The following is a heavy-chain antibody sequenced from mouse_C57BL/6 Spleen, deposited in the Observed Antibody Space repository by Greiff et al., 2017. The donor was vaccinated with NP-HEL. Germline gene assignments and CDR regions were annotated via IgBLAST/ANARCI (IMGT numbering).Heavy chain of an antibody. D-gene: IGHD2-4*01. V-gene: IGHV1-26*01. CDR3: ASYYDYDERLAY. CDR1: GYTFTDYY. CDR2: LNPNTGGT. J-gene: IGHJ3*01. Sequence: EVQLQQSGPELVKPGASVKISCKASGYTFTDYYMNWVKQSHGKSLEWIGDLNPNTGGTSYNQKFKGKATLTVDKSSGTAYMELGSLTSEDCAVDYCASYYDYDERLAYWSQGALVTVSA.